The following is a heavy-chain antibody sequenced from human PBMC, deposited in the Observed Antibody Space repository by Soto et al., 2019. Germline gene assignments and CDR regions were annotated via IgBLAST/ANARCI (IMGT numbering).Heavy chain of an antibody. CDR1: GGSISSSSYY. CDR3: ARRTWYDFWSGYFDY. Sequence: SETLSLTCTVPGGSISSSSYYWGWIRQPPGKGLEWIGSIYYSGSTYHNPSLKSRVTISVDTSKNQFSLKLSSVTAADTAVYYCARRTWYDFWSGYFDYWGQGTLVTVSS. V-gene: IGHV4-39*01. D-gene: IGHD3-3*01. CDR2: IYYSGST. J-gene: IGHJ4*02.